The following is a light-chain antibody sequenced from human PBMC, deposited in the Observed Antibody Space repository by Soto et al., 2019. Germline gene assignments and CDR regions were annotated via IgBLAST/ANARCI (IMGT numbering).Light chain of an antibody. Sequence: EIVLTQSPGTLSLSPGERATLSCRASQSVSSSYLAWYQQKPGQAPRLLIYGASSRATGIPDRFSGNGSGTEFTLTISRLEPEDFAVYYCQQYGSSPWTFGQGTKVEIK. CDR3: QQYGSSPWT. CDR1: QSVSSSY. V-gene: IGKV3-20*01. CDR2: GAS. J-gene: IGKJ1*01.